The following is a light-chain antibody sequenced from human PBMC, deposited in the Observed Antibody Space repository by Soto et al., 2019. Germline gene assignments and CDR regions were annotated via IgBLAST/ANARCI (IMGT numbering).Light chain of an antibody. V-gene: IGKV1-12*01. CDR3: QQADSFPFT. CDR1: QGISSW. J-gene: IGKJ3*01. CDR2: AAS. Sequence: IPMTQSPSSVSASVGDRVTITCRASQGISSWLAWYHQKPGKAPKLLIYAASILQSGVPSRFSGSGSGTEFTLTISSLQPEDFATYYCQQADSFPFTFGAGTTVDIK.